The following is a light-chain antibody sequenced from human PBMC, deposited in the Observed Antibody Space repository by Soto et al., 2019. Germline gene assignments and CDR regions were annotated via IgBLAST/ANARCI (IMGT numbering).Light chain of an antibody. CDR3: CSYAGSSTLV. Sequence: QSALTQPASVSGSPGQSITISCTGTSSDVGSYNLVSWYQQHPGKAPKLMIYEGSKRPSGVSKRFSGSKSGNTASLTISGLQAEDEADYYCCSYAGSSTLVFSGGTTLTVL. J-gene: IGLJ2*01. CDR2: EGS. CDR1: SSDVGSYNL. V-gene: IGLV2-23*01.